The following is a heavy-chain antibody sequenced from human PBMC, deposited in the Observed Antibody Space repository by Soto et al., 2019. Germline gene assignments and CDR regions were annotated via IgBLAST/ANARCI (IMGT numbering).Heavy chain of an antibody. J-gene: IGHJ4*02. CDR2: ISYDGNNR. D-gene: IGHD3-3*01. Sequence: PVGSLRLSGAASGFTFSSYGMHWVRQAPGKGLEWVAVISYDGNNRYYGDSVKGRFTISRDNSKNTLYLQMNSLRAEDTAVYYCASTWSGYYYFDSWGQGTLVTVSS. CDR1: GFTFSSYG. CDR3: ASTWSGYYYFDS. V-gene: IGHV3-30*03.